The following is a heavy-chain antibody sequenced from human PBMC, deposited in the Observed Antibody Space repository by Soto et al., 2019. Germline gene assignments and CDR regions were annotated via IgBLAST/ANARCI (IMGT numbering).Heavy chain of an antibody. CDR1: GCSISSYY. CDR3: ARQDYGDYGSFDY. J-gene: IGHJ4*02. CDR2: IYYSGST. D-gene: IGHD4-17*01. Sequence: PSETLSLTCTFSGCSISSYYWSWIRQPPGKGLEWIGYIYYSGSTNYNPSLKSRVTISVDTSKNQFSLKLSSVTAADTAVYYCARQDYGDYGSFDYWGQGTLVTVSS. V-gene: IGHV4-59*08.